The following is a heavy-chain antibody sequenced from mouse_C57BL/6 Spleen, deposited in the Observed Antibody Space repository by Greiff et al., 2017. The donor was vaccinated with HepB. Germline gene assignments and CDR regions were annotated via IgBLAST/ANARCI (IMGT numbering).Heavy chain of an antibody. CDR2: INPNNGGT. CDR3: AREQRRLLDS. D-gene: IGHD3-2*02. V-gene: IGHV1-26*01. Sequence: VQLQQSGPELVKPGASVKISCKASGYTFTDYYMNWVKQSHGKSLEWIGDINPNNGGTSYNQKFKGKATLTVDKSSSTAYMELRSLTSEDSAVYYCAREQRRLLDSWGEGATLTDSS. CDR1: GYTFTDYY. J-gene: IGHJ2*01.